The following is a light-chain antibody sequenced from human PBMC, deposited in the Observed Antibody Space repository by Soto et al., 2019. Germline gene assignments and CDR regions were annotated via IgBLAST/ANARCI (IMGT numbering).Light chain of an antibody. J-gene: IGLJ2*01. CDR3: QSYDSSLSVSV. CDR2: ANN. CDR1: RSNIGAGYD. Sequence: QSVLTQPPSVSGAPGQRVTISCTGSRSNIGAGYDVHWYQQLPGTAPKLLIYANNNRPSGVPDRFSGSKSGTSASLAITGLQAEDEADYYCQSYDSSLSVSVFGGGTKLTVL. V-gene: IGLV1-40*01.